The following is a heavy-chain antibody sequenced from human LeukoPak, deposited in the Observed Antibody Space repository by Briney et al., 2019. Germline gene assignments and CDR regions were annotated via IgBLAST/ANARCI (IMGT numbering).Heavy chain of an antibody. V-gene: IGHV4-34*01. CDR2: INHSGST. J-gene: IGHJ5*02. CDR3: ARTSIAAAGTRWFDP. CDR1: GGSFSGYY. Sequence: MASETLSLTCAVYGGSFSGYYWSWIRQPPGKGLEWIGEINHSGSTNYNPSLKSRVTISVDTSKNQFSLKLSSVTAADTAVYYCARTSIAAAGTRWFDPWGQGTLVTVSS. D-gene: IGHD6-13*01.